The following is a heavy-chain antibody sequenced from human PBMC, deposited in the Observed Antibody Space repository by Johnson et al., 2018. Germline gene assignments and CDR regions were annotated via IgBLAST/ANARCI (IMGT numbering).Heavy chain of an antibody. CDR3: ARVCCSGWIFNMFDAFDI. Sequence: VQLVESGGGLVQPGGSLILSCAASGFTFNSFWMSWVRQAPGKGLEWVANIKQDGSEQYYVDSLTGRFTISRDNPKNSLYLQMNNLEAEDTAVYYCARVCCSGWIFNMFDAFDIWGQGTMVTVSS. V-gene: IGHV3-7*01. D-gene: IGHD2-2*03. CDR1: GFTFNSFW. CDR2: IKQDGSEQ. J-gene: IGHJ3*02.